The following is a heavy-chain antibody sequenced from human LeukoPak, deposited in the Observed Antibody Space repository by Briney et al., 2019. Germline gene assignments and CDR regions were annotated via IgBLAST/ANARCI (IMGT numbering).Heavy chain of an antibody. D-gene: IGHD5-12*01. J-gene: IGHJ4*02. CDR1: GFTFDDYG. V-gene: IGHV3-20*04. CDR2: INWNGGST. CDR3: ARGYPLVEGGGYDF. Sequence: GETLTLTCAAYGFTFDDYGMSWIRQAPGKGLEWVSGINWNGGSTGYASSMKRRFTFSRYKAKNSLYLQMNSLRAEDTALYFCARGYPLVEGGGYDFGGQGTLVTVSS.